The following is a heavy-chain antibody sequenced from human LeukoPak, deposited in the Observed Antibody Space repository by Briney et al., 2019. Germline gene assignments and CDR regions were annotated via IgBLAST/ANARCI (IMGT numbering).Heavy chain of an antibody. J-gene: IGHJ4*02. Sequence: PGGSLRLSCAASGFAFRSYTMSWVRQPPGKGLEWVSGISTGGGSTYYADSVKGRFTISRDDSTNTLYLQMNGLRPEDTALYYCGNGYKTDWTGFDYWGQGTPVTVSS. D-gene: IGHD1-14*01. CDR3: GNGYKTDWTGFDY. CDR1: GFAFRSYT. V-gene: IGHV3-23*01. CDR2: ISTGGGST.